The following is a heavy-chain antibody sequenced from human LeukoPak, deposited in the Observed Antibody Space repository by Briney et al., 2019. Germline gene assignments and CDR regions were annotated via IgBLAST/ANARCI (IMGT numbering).Heavy chain of an antibody. Sequence: ASVKVSCKASGGTFSSYAISWVRQAPGQGLEWMGRIIPILGIANYAQKFQGRVTITADKSTSTAYMELSSLRSEDTAVYYCARGHGYASSWFDPWGQGTLVTVSS. J-gene: IGHJ5*02. CDR3: ARGHGYASSWFDP. CDR1: GGTFSSYA. V-gene: IGHV1-69*04. D-gene: IGHD5-12*01. CDR2: IIPILGIA.